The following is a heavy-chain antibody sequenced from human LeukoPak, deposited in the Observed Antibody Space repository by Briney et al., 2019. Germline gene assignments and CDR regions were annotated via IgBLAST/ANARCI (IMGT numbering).Heavy chain of an antibody. CDR1: GFTFSSYA. J-gene: IGHJ5*02. CDR2: ISGSGGST. Sequence: GGSLRLSCAASGFTFSSYAMSWVRQAPGKGLEWVSAISGSGGSTYYADSVKGRFTISRDNSKNTLYLQMNSLRVEDTAVYYCAKEAEYDNSSWYEPGWFDPWGQGTLVTVSS. CDR3: AKEAEYDNSSWYEPGWFDP. D-gene: IGHD6-13*01. V-gene: IGHV3-23*01.